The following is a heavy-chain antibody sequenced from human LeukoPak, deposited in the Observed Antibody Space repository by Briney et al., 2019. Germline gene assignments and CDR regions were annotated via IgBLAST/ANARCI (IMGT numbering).Heavy chain of an antibody. CDR2: IIPILGIA. D-gene: IGHD1-26*01. CDR1: GGTFSSYA. V-gene: IGHV1-69*04. CDR3: ARESGSLPHYMDV. J-gene: IGHJ6*03. Sequence: SVKVSCKASGGTFSSYAISWVRQAPGQGLEWMGRIIPILGIANYAQKFQGRVTITADKSTSTAYMELSSLRSEDTAVYYCARESGSLPHYMDVWGKGTTVTVSS.